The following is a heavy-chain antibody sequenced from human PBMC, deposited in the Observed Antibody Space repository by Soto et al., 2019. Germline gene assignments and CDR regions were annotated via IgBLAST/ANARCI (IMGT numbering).Heavy chain of an antibody. V-gene: IGHV1-18*04. D-gene: IGHD3-22*01. CDR3: ARHRFNYYDDTVYYYFDY. J-gene: IGHJ4*02. Sequence: GASVKVSCKASGHSFTSYGISWVRQAPGQGPEWMGWISGHNGNTNHPQSLQGRVTMTTDTSRNTAYMELRSLRSDDTAVYYCARHRFNYYDDTVYYYFDYWGRGTLDTVSS. CDR2: ISGHNGNT. CDR1: GHSFTSYG.